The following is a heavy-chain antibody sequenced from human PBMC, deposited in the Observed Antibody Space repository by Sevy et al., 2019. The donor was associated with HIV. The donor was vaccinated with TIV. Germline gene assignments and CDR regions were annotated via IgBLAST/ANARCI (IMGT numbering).Heavy chain of an antibody. V-gene: IGHV3-33*01. CDR2: IWSDGAYQ. D-gene: IGHD3-22*01. J-gene: IGHJ4*02. Sequence: GGSLRLSCAATGFTFSNYAMHWVRQAPGKGMEWVEIIWSDGAYQYHGDSVKGRFTISRDNSKNTRYLQMNNVRVEDTAVYYCARGGYYYDNAAYYALDSWGQGTLVTVSS. CDR1: GFTFSNYA. CDR3: ARGGYYYDNAAYYALDS.